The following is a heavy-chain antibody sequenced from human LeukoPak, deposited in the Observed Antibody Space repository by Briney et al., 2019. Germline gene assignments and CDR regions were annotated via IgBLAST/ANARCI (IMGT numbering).Heavy chain of an antibody. CDR1: GGSISSYY. Sequence: PSETLSLTCTVSGGSISSYYWSWIRQPPGKGLEWIGYIYYSGSTNYNPSLKSRVTISVDTSKNQFSLKLSPVTAADTAVYYCARERSSSSTFDYWGQGTLVTVSS. CDR3: ARERSSSSTFDY. D-gene: IGHD6-6*01. J-gene: IGHJ4*02. CDR2: IYYSGST. V-gene: IGHV4-59*01.